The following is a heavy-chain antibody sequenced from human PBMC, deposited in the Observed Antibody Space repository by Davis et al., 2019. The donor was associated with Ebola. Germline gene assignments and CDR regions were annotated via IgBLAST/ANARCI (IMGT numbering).Heavy chain of an antibody. CDR3: ARETRSDYYYYYYGMDV. Sequence: PGGSLRLSCAASGFTFSSYAMHWVRQAPGKGLEWVAVISYDGSNKYYADSVKGRFTISRDNSKNTLYLQMNSLRAEDTAVYYCARETRSDYYYYYYGMDVWGQGTTVTVSS. J-gene: IGHJ6*02. V-gene: IGHV3-30-3*01. CDR1: GFTFSSYA. CDR2: ISYDGSNK.